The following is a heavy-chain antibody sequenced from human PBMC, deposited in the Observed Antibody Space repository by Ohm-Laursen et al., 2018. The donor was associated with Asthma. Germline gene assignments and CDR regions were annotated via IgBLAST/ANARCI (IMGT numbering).Heavy chain of an antibody. CDR3: VREDFDWPPGYCDY. J-gene: IGHJ4*02. D-gene: IGHD3-9*01. V-gene: IGHV4-31*03. CDR1: GDSIKSGIYY. CDR2: IYFTGST. Sequence: TLSLTCTVSGDSIKSGIYYWSWIRQPPGKGLEWIAYIYFTGSTYYNPSLKSRVALSIDTSTSQFSLKLSSVTAADTAVYYCVREDFDWPPGYCDYWGQGTLVTVSS.